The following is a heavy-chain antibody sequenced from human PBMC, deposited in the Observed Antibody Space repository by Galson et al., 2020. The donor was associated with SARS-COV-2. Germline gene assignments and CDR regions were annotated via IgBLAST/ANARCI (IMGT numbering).Heavy chain of an antibody. CDR3: AHSSPGGTSTSSKYYYYYYRDV. J-gene: IGHJ6*03. Sequence: SGPTLVKPTQTLTLTCTFSGFSLSTSGVGVGWIRQPPGKALEWLALIYWNDDKRYSPSLRPRLTITKDTSKNQVVLTMTNIDPVDTATYYCAHSSPGGTSTSSKYYYYYYRDVWGKGTTVAVSS. CDR1: GFSLSTSGVG. CDR2: IYWNDDK. D-gene: IGHD6-6*01. V-gene: IGHV2-5*01.